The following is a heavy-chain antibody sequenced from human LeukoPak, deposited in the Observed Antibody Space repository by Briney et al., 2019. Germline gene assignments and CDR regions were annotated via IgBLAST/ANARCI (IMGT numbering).Heavy chain of an antibody. Sequence: GGSLRLSCAASGFTFDDYTMHWVRQAPGKGLEWVSLISWDGGSPYYADSVKGRFTISRDNSKNSLYLQMNSLRTEDTALYYCAKPYGSGSYYNDYYYYGMDVWGQGTTVTVSS. CDR1: GFTFDDYT. V-gene: IGHV3-43*01. CDR2: ISWDGGSP. D-gene: IGHD3-10*01. J-gene: IGHJ6*02. CDR3: AKPYGSGSYYNDYYYYGMDV.